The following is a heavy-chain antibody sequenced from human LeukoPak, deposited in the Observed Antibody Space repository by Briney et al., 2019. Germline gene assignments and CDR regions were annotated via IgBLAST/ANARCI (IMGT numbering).Heavy chain of an antibody. J-gene: IGHJ4*02. CDR2: INPNSGGT. Sequence: ASVKVSCKASGYTFTGYYMHWVRQAPGQGLEWMGWINPNSGGTNYAQKFQGRVTMTRDTSISTAYMELSRLRSDDTAVYYCARGRFLEWLSEDYWGQGTLVTVSS. D-gene: IGHD3-3*01. V-gene: IGHV1-2*02. CDR1: GYTFTGYY. CDR3: ARGRFLEWLSEDY.